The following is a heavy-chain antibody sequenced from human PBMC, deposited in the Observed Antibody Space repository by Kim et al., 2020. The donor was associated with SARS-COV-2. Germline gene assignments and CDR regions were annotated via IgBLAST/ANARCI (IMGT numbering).Heavy chain of an antibody. D-gene: IGHD2-15*01. Sequence: GGSLRLSCAASGFTFSSYAMSWVRQAPGKVLEWVSAISGSGGSTYYADSVKGRFTISRDNSKNTLYLQMNSLRAEDTAVYYCAKRYCSGGSCYSFDYWGQRALVTVSS. J-gene: IGHJ4*02. CDR2: ISGSGGST. CDR3: AKRYCSGGSCYSFDY. CDR1: GFTFSSYA. V-gene: IGHV3-23*01.